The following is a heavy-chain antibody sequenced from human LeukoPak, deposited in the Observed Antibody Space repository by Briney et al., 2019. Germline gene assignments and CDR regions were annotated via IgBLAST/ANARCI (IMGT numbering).Heavy chain of an antibody. CDR1: GGSFSTYS. V-gene: IGHV4-34*01. CDR2: INHSGST. D-gene: IGHD3-10*01. CDR3: ARGVGVLLAYYFDY. J-gene: IGHJ4*02. Sequence: SEALSLTCAVYGGSFSTYSWSWIRQPPGKGLEWIGEINHSGSTNYNPSLKSRVTISVDTSKNQFSLKLSSVTAADTAVYYCARGVGVLLAYYFDYWGQGTLVTVSS.